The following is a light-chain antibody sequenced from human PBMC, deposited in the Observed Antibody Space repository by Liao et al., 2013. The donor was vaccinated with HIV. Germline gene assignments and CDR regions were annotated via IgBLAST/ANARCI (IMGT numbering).Light chain of an antibody. V-gene: IGLV3-1*01. Sequence: SYDLTQPPSVSVSPGQTASIACSGDRLGDKYACWYQQKPGQSPVLLISQDTKRPSGIPERFSGSNSGNTATLTISGTQAMDEADYYCQAWDSSSVVFGGGTKLTVL. CDR3: QAWDSSSVV. CDR1: RLGDKY. CDR2: QDT. J-gene: IGLJ2*01.